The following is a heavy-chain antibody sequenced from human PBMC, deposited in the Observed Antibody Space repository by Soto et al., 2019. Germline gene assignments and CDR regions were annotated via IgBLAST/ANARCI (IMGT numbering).Heavy chain of an antibody. Sequence: QVQLMQSGAEVKKPGASVKVSCKASGDTFTDYYIHWVRQAPGQGLEWMGTVNPSGGHTTYAQHFLGRVTMPRDPSTSTLSMELTSLTSDDTAVYYCARGGHVVVVTAALDYWGQGTLVTVSS. CDR3: ARGGHVVVVTAALDY. V-gene: IGHV1-46*01. CDR2: VNPSGGHT. D-gene: IGHD2-21*02. J-gene: IGHJ4*02. CDR1: GDTFTDYY.